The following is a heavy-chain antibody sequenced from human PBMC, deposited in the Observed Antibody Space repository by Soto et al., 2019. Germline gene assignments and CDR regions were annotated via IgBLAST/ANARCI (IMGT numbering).Heavy chain of an antibody. J-gene: IGHJ4*02. CDR2: IYYSGST. Sequence: SETLSLTCTVSGGSISSGDYYWSWIRQPPGKGLEWIGYIYYSGSTYYNPSLKSRVTISVDTSKNQFSLKLSSVTAADTAVYYCARGPPRLGFDYWGQGTLVTVSS. CDR3: ARGPPRLGFDY. V-gene: IGHV4-30-4*01. D-gene: IGHD6-19*01. CDR1: GGSISSGDYY.